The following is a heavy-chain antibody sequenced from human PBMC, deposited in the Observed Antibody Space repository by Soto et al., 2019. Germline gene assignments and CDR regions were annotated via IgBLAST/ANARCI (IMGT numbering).Heavy chain of an antibody. CDR2: ISYDGSKK. CDR3: AKIDSSSWDYYYCGMDV. D-gene: IGHD6-13*01. V-gene: IGHV3-30*18. CDR1: GFTFSSYG. Sequence: QVQLVESGGGVVQPGRSLRLSCAASGFTFSSYGMHWVRQAPGKGLEWVAVISYDGSKKYYADSVKGRFTISRDNSKNTLYLQMNSLRAEDTAVYYCAKIDSSSWDYYYCGMDVWGQGTTVTVSS. J-gene: IGHJ6*02.